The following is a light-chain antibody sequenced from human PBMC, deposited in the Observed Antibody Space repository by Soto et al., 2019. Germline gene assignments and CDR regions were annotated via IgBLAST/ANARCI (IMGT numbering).Light chain of an antibody. V-gene: IGKV1-27*01. J-gene: IGKJ1*01. CDR1: QGISNY. Sequence: IQMTQSPSSLSASVGDRVTITCRASQGISNYLAWYQQKPGKVPKLLIYAQSPLQSGVTSRFSGSGSVTDFTLAISGLQPEDVAPYYCPAYNSCPWTFGQGTKVEIK. CDR2: AQS. CDR3: PAYNSCPWT.